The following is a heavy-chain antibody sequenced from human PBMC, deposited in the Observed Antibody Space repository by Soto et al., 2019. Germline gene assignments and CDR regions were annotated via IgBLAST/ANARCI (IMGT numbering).Heavy chain of an antibody. CDR2: IIPIFGTV. CDR3: AKGAVAGTPTSYYYYGMDV. J-gene: IGHJ6*02. D-gene: IGHD6-19*01. V-gene: IGHV1-69*05. Sequence: QVQLLQSGAEVKKPGSSVRVSCEASGGTFRTYAISWVRQAPGQGLEWMGEIIPIFGTVNYAQKFQGRVTXTXDXXTTTVYMDLRSLRSEDTAVYCCAKGAVAGTPTSYYYYGMDVWGQGTTVTVSS. CDR1: GGTFRTYA.